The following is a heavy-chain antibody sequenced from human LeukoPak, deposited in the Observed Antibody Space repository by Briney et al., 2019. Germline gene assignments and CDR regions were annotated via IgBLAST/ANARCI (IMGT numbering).Heavy chain of an antibody. CDR3: ARGRDSRDDAFDI. CDR2: IYYSGST. CDR1: GGSISSYY. D-gene: IGHD6-13*01. V-gene: IGHV4-59*12. J-gene: IGHJ3*02. Sequence: SETLSLTCTVSGGSISSYYWSWIRQPPGKGLEWIGYIYYSGSTNYNPSLKSRVTISVDTSKNQFSLKLSSVTAADTAVYYCARGRDSRDDAFDIWGQGTMVTVSS.